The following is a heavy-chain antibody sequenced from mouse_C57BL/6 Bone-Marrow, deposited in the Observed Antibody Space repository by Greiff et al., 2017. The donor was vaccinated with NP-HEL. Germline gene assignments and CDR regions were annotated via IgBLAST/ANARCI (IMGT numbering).Heavy chain of an antibody. D-gene: IGHD1-1*01. J-gene: IGHJ3*01. V-gene: IGHV1-81*01. CDR1: GYTFTSYG. Sequence: VKLVESGAELARPGASVKLSCKASGYTFTSYGISWVKQRTGQGLEWIGEIYPRSGNTYYNEKFKGKATLTADKSSSTAYMELRSLTSEDSAVYFCARRGYGSSPFAYWGQGTLVTVSA. CDR2: IYPRSGNT. CDR3: ARRGYGSSPFAY.